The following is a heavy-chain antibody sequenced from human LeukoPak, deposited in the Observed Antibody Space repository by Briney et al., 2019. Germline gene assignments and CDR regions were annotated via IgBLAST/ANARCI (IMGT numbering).Heavy chain of an antibody. CDR2: KRYDGSNQ. Sequence: GGSLRLSCSASGFSFNGYDMHWVRQAPGKGLDWVALKRYDGSNQYYTDSVKGRFTISRDNSMNTLFLQMNSLSAEDTGVYYCAKVFCANGVCPMDVWGKGTTVTVSS. CDR1: GFSFNGYD. J-gene: IGHJ6*03. CDR3: AKVFCANGVCPMDV. D-gene: IGHD2-8*01. V-gene: IGHV3-30*02.